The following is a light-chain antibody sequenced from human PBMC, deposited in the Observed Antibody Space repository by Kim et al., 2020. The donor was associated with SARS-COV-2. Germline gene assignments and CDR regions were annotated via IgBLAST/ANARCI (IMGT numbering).Light chain of an antibody. CDR3: SSYAGSNNV. Sequence: QSVLTQPPSASGSPGQPATISCTGTSSDVGGYNYVSWYQQHPGKAPKLMIYEVSKRPSGVPDRFSGSKSGNTASLTVSGLQAEDEADYYCSSYAGSNNVFGTGTKVTVL. CDR2: EVS. CDR1: SSDVGGYNY. J-gene: IGLJ1*01. V-gene: IGLV2-8*01.